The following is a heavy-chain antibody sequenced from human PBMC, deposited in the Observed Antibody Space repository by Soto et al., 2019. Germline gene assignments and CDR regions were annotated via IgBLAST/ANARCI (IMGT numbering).Heavy chain of an antibody. CDR2: ISSSSSYI. Sequence: PGGSLRLSCAASGFTFSSYSMNWVRQAPGKGLEWVSSISSSSSYIYYADSVKGRFTISRDNAKNSLYLQMNSLRAEDTAVYYCARVTSGSGSDLDYWGQGTLVTVSS. CDR1: GFTFSSYS. CDR3: ARVTSGSGSDLDY. J-gene: IGHJ4*02. V-gene: IGHV3-21*01. D-gene: IGHD5-12*01.